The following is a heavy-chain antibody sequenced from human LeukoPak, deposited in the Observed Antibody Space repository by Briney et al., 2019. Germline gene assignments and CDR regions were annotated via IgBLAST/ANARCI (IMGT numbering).Heavy chain of an antibody. J-gene: IGHJ3*01. V-gene: IGHV3-23*01. Sequence: PGGSLRLSCAASGFTFSSYAMSWVRQAPGKGLEWVSANSGSGGSTYYADSVKGRFTISRDNSKNTLYLQMNSLRVDDTGLYYCTRDIDDVLTGDDAFDVWGQGTVVTVSS. CDR1: GFTFSSYA. CDR3: TRDIDDVLTGDDAFDV. CDR2: NSGSGGST. D-gene: IGHD3-9*01.